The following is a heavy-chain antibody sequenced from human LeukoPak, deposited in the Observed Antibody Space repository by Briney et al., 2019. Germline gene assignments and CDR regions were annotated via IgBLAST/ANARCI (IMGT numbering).Heavy chain of an antibody. D-gene: IGHD3-3*01. CDR3: ARSYDFWSGPGGFDY. V-gene: IGHV4-61*02. CDR1: GGSISSGSYY. Sequence: PSETLSLTCTVSGGSISSGSYYWSWIRQPAGKGLEWIGRIYTSGSTNYNPSLKSRVTISVDTSKNQFSLKLSSVTAADTAVYYCARSYDFWSGPGGFDYWGQGTLVTVSS. J-gene: IGHJ4*02. CDR2: IYTSGST.